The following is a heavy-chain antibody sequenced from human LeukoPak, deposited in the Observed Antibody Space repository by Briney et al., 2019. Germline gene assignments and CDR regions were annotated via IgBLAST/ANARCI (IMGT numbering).Heavy chain of an antibody. CDR1: GYGFSSHW. D-gene: IGHD3-22*01. V-gene: IGHV5-51*01. J-gene: IGHJ3*02. Sequence: GESLKISCKGSGYGFSSHWIGWVRPMPGTGLEWMGILNPGDSDTRYSPSFQGQVTISADKSISTAYLQWSSLKASDTAMYYCARRYYYDTGGYYFAQDAFDIWGQGTMVTVSS. CDR3: ARRYYYDTGGYYFAQDAFDI. CDR2: LNPGDSDT.